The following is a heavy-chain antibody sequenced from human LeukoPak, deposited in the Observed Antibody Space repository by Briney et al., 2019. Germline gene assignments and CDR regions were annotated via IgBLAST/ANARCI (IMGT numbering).Heavy chain of an antibody. Sequence: SLRLSCAASGFTFSSYWMSWVRQAPGKGLEWVANIKVAGSVKYYVASVKGRFTISRDNAKNSLYLQMNSLRAEDTAVYYCARVQWELRGVGSYFDYWGQGTLVRVSS. CDR1: GFTFSSYW. CDR2: IKVAGSVK. CDR3: ARVQWELRGVGSYFDY. D-gene: IGHD1-26*01. J-gene: IGHJ4*02. V-gene: IGHV3-7*01.